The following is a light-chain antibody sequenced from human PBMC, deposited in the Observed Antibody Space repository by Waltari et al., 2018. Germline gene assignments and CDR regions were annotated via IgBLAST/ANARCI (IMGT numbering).Light chain of an antibody. Sequence: DIVLTQSPATLSLSAGQRGTLSCRASQSVGVNLAWYQQKPGQAPRLLIYDASNRATGIPARCRGSGSGTDCTLTMSSLEPEDFAVYYGQQRRTWPSITFGQGTRLEI. V-gene: IGKV3-11*01. CDR2: DAS. CDR1: QSVGVN. CDR3: QQRRTWPSIT. J-gene: IGKJ5*01.